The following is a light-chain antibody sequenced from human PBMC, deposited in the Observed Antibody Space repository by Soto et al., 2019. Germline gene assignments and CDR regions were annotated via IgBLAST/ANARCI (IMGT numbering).Light chain of an antibody. J-gene: IGKJ5*01. CDR2: DAS. CDR3: QQLNSYSIT. CDR1: QSISTW. Sequence: IQLTQSPSSLSASVGDSVTITCRASQSISTWLAWYQQKPGKXXKXXISDASNLESGVPSRFSGSGSGTEFTLTISSLQPEDFATYYCQQLNSYSITFGQGTRLEIK. V-gene: IGKV1-5*01.